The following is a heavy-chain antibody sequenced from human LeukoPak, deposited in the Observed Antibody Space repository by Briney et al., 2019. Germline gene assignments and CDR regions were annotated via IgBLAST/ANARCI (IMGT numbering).Heavy chain of an antibody. CDR3: ARPGYGVGETYEFYGMDV. J-gene: IGHJ6*02. CDR2: ISYGGTKN. Sequence: PGGSLRLSCAASGFTFSNYAMNWVRQAPGKGLQWVAVISYGGTKNSYTDSVKGGFIISRDNSKNTLYLQMNSLRAEDTAVYYCARPGYGVGETYEFYGMDVWGQGTTVTVSS. V-gene: IGHV3-30*04. CDR1: GFTFSNYA. D-gene: IGHD3-10*01.